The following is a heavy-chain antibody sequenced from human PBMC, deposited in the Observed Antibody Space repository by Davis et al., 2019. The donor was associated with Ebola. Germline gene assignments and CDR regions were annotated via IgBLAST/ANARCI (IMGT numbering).Heavy chain of an antibody. Sequence: SGPTLVKPTQTLTLTCTFSGFSLSTSGVTVGWIRQPPGKALEWVALIYWNDDKRYSPSLRSRLTITKDTPRKQVVLTMTNMDPVDTATYYCVHGLCDNTGWYAGDPEYFQEWGQGTLVTVSS. V-gene: IGHV2-5*01. CDR2: IYWNDDK. J-gene: IGHJ1*01. D-gene: IGHD6-19*01. CDR1: GFSLSTSGVT. CDR3: VHGLCDNTGWYAGDPEYFQE.